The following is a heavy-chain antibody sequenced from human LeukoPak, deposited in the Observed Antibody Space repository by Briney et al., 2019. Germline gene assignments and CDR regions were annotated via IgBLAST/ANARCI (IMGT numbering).Heavy chain of an antibody. CDR2: IRSKAYGGTT. Sequence: GGSLRLSCIASGFTFGDYAMSWVRQAPGQGLELEGIIRSKAYGGTTEYAASVKSRFSISRDDSKSIAYLQMNSLRTEDTAVFYCTRDCSGGSCWGDAFDIWGQGTMVTVSS. V-gene: IGHV3-49*04. D-gene: IGHD2-15*01. J-gene: IGHJ3*02. CDR3: TRDCSGGSCWGDAFDI. CDR1: GFTFGDYA.